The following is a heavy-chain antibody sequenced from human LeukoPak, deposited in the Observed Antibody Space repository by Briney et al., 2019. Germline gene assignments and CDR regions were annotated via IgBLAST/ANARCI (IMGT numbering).Heavy chain of an antibody. Sequence: ASVKASCKASGYTFTSYYMHWVRQAPGRGLEWMGIINPSGGSTSYAQKFQGRVTMTRDTSTSTVYMELSSLRSEDTAVYYCARGSSSGYYSYWGQGTLVTVSS. CDR2: INPSGGST. J-gene: IGHJ4*02. CDR1: GYTFTSYY. D-gene: IGHD3-22*01. CDR3: ARGSSSGYYSY. V-gene: IGHV1-46*01.